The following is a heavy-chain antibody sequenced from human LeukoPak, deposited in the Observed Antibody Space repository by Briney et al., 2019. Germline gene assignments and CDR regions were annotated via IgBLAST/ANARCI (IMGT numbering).Heavy chain of an antibody. CDR1: GYTFTGYY. V-gene: IGHV1-2*02. CDR3: ARAGYSSGWPYYYYYYYMDV. D-gene: IGHD6-19*01. CDR2: INPNSGGT. Sequence: ASVKVSCKASGYTFTGYYMHWVRQAPGQGLEWMGWINPNSGGTNYAQKFQGRVTMTRDTSISTAYMELSRLRSDDTAVYYCARAGYSSGWPYYYYYYYMDVWGKGTTVTVSS. J-gene: IGHJ6*03.